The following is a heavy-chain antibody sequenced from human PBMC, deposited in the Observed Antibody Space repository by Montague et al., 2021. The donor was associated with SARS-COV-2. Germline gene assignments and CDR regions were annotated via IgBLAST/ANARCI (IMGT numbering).Heavy chain of an antibody. CDR2: IYYSGST. V-gene: IGHV4-59*01. CDR1: GGSISSYC. CDR3: ARGFDY. J-gene: IGHJ4*02. Sequence: SETLSLTCTVSGGSISSYCWSWIRQPPGKGPEWIGYIYYSGSTNYNPSLKSRVTISVDTSKNQFSLKLSSVTAADTAVYYCARGFDYWGQGTLVTVSS.